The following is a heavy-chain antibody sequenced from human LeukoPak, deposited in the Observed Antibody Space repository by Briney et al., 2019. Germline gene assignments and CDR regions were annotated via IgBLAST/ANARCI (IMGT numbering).Heavy chain of an antibody. CDR3: ARLRGYSYVVDY. V-gene: IGHV4-59*08. Sequence: PSETLSLTCAVYGGSFSGYYWSWIRQPPGKGLEWIGYIYYSGSTNYNPSLKSRVTISVDTSKNQFSLKLSSVTAADTAVYYCARLRGYSYVVDYWGQGTLVTVSS. J-gene: IGHJ4*02. D-gene: IGHD5-18*01. CDR1: GGSFSGYY. CDR2: IYYSGST.